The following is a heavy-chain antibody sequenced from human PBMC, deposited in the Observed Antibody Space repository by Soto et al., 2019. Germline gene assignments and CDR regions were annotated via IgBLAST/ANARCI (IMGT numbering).Heavy chain of an antibody. CDR2: IYRSGST. Sequence: SETLSLTCAVSGYPISSGYYWGWIRQPPGKGLEWIGSIYRSGSTYYNPSLKSPVTISVDTSKNQFSLKLSSVTAADTAVYYCARVRGNWDYNYFDYWGQGTLVTVSS. V-gene: IGHV4-38-2*01. J-gene: IGHJ4*02. CDR3: ARVRGNWDYNYFDY. CDR1: GYPISSGYY. D-gene: IGHD1-7*01.